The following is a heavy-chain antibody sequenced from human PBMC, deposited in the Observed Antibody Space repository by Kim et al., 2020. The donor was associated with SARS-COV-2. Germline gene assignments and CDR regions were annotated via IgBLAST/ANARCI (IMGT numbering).Heavy chain of an antibody. J-gene: IGHJ6*02. Sequence: NPTLKSRVTISVDTSKNHISLGLRSVTAADTAVYYCARSQPGAYYYYAMDVWGQGTTVTVSS. CDR3: ARSQPGAYYYYAMDV. V-gene: IGHV4-34*01. D-gene: IGHD3-10*01.